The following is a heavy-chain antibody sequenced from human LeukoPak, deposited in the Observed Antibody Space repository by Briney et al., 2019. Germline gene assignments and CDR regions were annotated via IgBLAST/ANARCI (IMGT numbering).Heavy chain of an antibody. Sequence: ASVKVSCKASGYTFANYYIHWVRQAPGQGLEWIGVINPSGGSTTYAQRFQGRVTMTTDTSTSTVYMELSSLESEDTALYYCARQWQIKSGWFDPWGQGTLVTVSS. D-gene: IGHD6-19*01. J-gene: IGHJ5*02. V-gene: IGHV1-46*01. CDR2: INPSGGST. CDR1: GYTFANYY. CDR3: ARQWQIKSGWFDP.